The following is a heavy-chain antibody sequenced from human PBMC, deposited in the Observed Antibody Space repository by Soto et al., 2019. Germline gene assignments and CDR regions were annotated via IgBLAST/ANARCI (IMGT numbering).Heavy chain of an antibody. V-gene: IGHV3-11*05. CDR1: GFTFSDYY. J-gene: IGHJ2*01. D-gene: IGHD6-19*01. CDR2: ISSSSSYT. Sequence: QVQLVESGGGLVKPGGSLRLSCAASGFTFSDYYMSWIRQAPGKGLEWVSYISSSSSYTNYADSVKGRFTISRDNAKNSLYLQMNSLRAEDTAVYYCVRDKAVAGTTGDWYFDLWGRGTLVTVSS. CDR3: VRDKAVAGTTGDWYFDL.